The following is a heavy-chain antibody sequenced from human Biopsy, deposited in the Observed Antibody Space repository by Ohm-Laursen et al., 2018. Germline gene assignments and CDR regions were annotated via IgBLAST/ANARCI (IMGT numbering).Heavy chain of an antibody. CDR1: GRSIISYY. D-gene: IGHD3-3*01. J-gene: IGHJ5*02. V-gene: IGHV4-59*07. CDR2: VYNGGIT. CDR3: ARTPRDSFWSGSYKRGLWFDP. Sequence: SDTLSLTRSVSGRSIISYYWTWIRQPPGKGLEWIGHVYNGGITKYNPSLKSRVTISKDTSKNQFSLQVNSVTAADPAVYYCARTPRDSFWSGSYKRGLWFDPWGQGTLVIVSS.